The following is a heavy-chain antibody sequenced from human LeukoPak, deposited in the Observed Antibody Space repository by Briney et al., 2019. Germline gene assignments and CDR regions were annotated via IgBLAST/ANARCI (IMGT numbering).Heavy chain of an antibody. J-gene: IGHJ4*02. V-gene: IGHV3-48*03. Sequence: GGSLRLSCAASAFTFSSSGLHWVRQAPGKGLEWLAFIPSSGSTISYADSVKGRFTISRDNAKNSVSLQMNSLRAEDSAIYYCASGVGYGDPLNYWGQGTLVSVSS. CDR2: IPSSGSTI. CDR1: AFTFSSSG. CDR3: ASGVGYGDPLNY. D-gene: IGHD4-17*01.